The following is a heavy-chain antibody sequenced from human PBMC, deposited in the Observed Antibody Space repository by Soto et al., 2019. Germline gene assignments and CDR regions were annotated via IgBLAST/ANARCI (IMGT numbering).Heavy chain of an antibody. V-gene: IGHV1-18*01. CDR2: ISAYNGNT. Sequence: ASVKFSCKASGYTFTSYGIIWLRQASGQGLEWMGWISAYNGNTNYAQKLQGRVTMTTDTSTSTAYMELRSLRSDDTAVYYCARRLALLPFAAAGTVNWFDPWGQGTLVTVSS. CDR1: GYTFTSYG. D-gene: IGHD6-13*01. J-gene: IGHJ5*02. CDR3: ARRLALLPFAAAGTVNWFDP.